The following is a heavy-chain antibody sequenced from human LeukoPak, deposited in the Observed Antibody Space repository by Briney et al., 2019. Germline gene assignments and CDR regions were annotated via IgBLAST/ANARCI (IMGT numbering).Heavy chain of an antibody. V-gene: IGHV1-2*02. CDR3: ARGPLPDNYYDSSGYYF. CDR1: GYTFTGYY. D-gene: IGHD3-22*01. CDR2: INPNSGGT. J-gene: IGHJ4*02. Sequence: ASVTVSCKASGYTFTGYYMHWVRQAPGQGLGGMGWINPNSGGTNYAQKFQGRVTMTRDTSISTAYMELSRLRSDDTAVYYCARGPLPDNYYDSSGYYFWGQGTLVTVSS.